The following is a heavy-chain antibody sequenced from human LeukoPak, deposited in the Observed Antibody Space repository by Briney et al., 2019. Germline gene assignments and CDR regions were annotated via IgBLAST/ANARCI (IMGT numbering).Heavy chain of an antibody. CDR1: GGSISSGSYY. CDR2: IYTSGST. V-gene: IGHV4-61*09. Sequence: PSQTLSLTCTVSGGSISSGSYYWSWIRQPAGKGLEWIGHIYTSGSTNYNPSLKSRVTISVDTSKNQFSLKLSSVTAADKDVYYCASSRLRFLEWLLTFDYWGQGTLVTVSS. D-gene: IGHD3-3*01. CDR3: ASSRLRFLEWLLTFDY. J-gene: IGHJ4*02.